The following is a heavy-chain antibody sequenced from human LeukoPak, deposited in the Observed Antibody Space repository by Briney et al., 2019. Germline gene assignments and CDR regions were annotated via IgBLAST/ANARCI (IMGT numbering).Heavy chain of an antibody. J-gene: IGHJ4*02. D-gene: IGHD1-1*01. V-gene: IGHV1-2*02. CDR1: GYTFTGYY. Sequence: ASVKVSCKASGYTFTGYYMHWVRQAPGQGLEWMGWINPNSGGTNYAQKFQGRVTMTRDTSISTAYMELSRLRSDDTAVSYCASLDKGNDVVFDYWGQGTLVTVSS. CDR3: ASLDKGNDVVFDY. CDR2: INPNSGGT.